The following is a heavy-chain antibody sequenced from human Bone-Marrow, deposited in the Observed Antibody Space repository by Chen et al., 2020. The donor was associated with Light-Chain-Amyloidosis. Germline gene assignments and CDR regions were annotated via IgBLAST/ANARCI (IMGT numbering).Heavy chain of an antibody. V-gene: IGHV5-51*01. J-gene: IGHJ4*03. D-gene: IGHD4-17*01. CDR1: GYTIPNYW. CDR3: AGRGDDYDLDY. Sequence: EVQMEQSGPAVKKPGESLKFYRKGSGYTIPNYWIGWARPLPWKGLEWMGVIDPEDSDTEYNPSFAGRQAITAGNSIIAANLLWRGVEASGTTVYYCAGRGDDYDLDYWVQGTLVTLSS. CDR2: IDPEDSDT.